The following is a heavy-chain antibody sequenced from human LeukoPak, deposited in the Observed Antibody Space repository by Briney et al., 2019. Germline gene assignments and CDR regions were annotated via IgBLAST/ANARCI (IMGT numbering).Heavy chain of an antibody. CDR2: IISKVYGGTT. D-gene: IGHD6-19*01. J-gene: IGHJ3*02. CDR1: GFTFGYYA. CDR3: SRVSTSGSYGRFDALHI. V-gene: IGHV3-49*03. Sequence: GALILSCRTSGFTFGYYALSWFRQAPGKGLEWVGFIISKVYGGTTEYAASVKGRVIISRDDSESIAYLQMNSPKVEDTAMYYCSRVSTSGSYGRFDALHIWSQGTMVTVSS.